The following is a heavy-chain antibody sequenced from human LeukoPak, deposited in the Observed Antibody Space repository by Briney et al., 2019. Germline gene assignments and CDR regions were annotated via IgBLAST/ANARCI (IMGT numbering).Heavy chain of an antibody. D-gene: IGHD2-2*01. Sequence: GESLKISCQGSGYSFTSYWIGWVRQMPGKGLEWMGIIYPGDSDTRYSPSFQGQVTISADKSISTAYLQWSSLKASDTAMYYCARLDARCSSTSCHTYYYYGMDVWGQGTTVIVSS. CDR3: ARLDARCSSTSCHTYYYYGMDV. V-gene: IGHV5-51*01. CDR1: GYSFTSYW. J-gene: IGHJ6*02. CDR2: IYPGDSDT.